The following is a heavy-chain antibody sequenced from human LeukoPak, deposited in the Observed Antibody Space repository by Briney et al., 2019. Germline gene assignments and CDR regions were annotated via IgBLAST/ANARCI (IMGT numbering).Heavy chain of an antibody. CDR1: GGSISSGSYY. J-gene: IGHJ4*02. CDR2: IYTSGST. V-gene: IGHV4-61*02. CDR3: ARDRGIPI. D-gene: IGHD3-10*01. Sequence: SQTLSLTCTVSGGSISSGSYYWSWIRQPAGKGLEWIGRIYTSGSTNYNPSLKSRVTISVDTSKNQFSLKLSSVTAADTAVYYCARDRGIPIWGQGTLVTVSP.